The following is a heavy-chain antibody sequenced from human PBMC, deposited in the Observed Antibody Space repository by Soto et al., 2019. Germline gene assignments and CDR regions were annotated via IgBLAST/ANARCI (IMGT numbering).Heavy chain of an antibody. CDR2: ISGSGGAS. Sequence: EVQLLESGGGLVQPGGSLRLSCAASGFTFSSYSMSWVRQAPGKGLEWVSGISGSGGASYYADSVKGRFTISRDNSKNTVYLQMNCRRAEDTAVYFCASAYCSSTCCRAEYLQHWGQGTLVTVSS. D-gene: IGHD2-2*01. CDR3: ASAYCSSTCCRAEYLQH. V-gene: IGHV3-23*01. J-gene: IGHJ1*01. CDR1: GFTFSSYS.